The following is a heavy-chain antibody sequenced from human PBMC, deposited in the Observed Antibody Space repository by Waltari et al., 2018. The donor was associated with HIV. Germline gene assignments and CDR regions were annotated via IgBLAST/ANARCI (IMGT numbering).Heavy chain of an antibody. D-gene: IGHD3-16*01. CDR3: ARDGGT. CDR1: GFTFSSYR. CDR2: IRYSGSTI. V-gene: IGHV3-48*01. J-gene: IGHJ5*02. Sequence: EEQLVESGGGLVQPGGSLRLSCAASGFTFSSYRMNWVRQAPGKGVEWGSNIRYSGSTIYYADAGKGRFTISRDKAKNSLYLQMNSLRAEDTAVYYCARDGGTWGQGTLITVSS.